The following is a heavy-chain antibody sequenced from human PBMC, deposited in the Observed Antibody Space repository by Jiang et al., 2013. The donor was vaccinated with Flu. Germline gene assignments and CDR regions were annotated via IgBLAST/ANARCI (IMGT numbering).Heavy chain of an antibody. D-gene: IGHD3-3*01. CDR3: AKRVRFLEWLSPDYYYYGMDV. J-gene: IGHJ6*02. CDR2: ISGSGGST. Sequence: VQLVESGGGLVQPGGSLRLSCAASGFTFSSYAMSWVRQAPGKGLEWVSAISGSGGSTYYADSVKGRFTISRDNSKNTLYLQMNSLRAEDTAVYYCAKRVRFLEWLSPDYYYYGMDVWGQGTTVTVSS. V-gene: IGHV3-23*04. CDR1: GFTFSSYA.